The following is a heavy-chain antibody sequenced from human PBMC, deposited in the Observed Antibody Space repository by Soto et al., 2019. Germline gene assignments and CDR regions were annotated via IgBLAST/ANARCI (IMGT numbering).Heavy chain of an antibody. CDR1: GFSLSTSGMC. J-gene: IGHJ6*02. CDR2: IDWDDDK. V-gene: IGHV2-70*11. Sequence: GSGPTLVNPTQTLTLTCTFSGFSLSTSGMCVSWIRQPPGKALEWLARIDWDDDKYYSTSLKTRLTISKDTSKNQVVLTMTNMEXXXXXTYYCARVAVSYYYYGMDVWGQGTTVTVSS. CDR3: ARVAVSYYYYGMDV. D-gene: IGHD6-19*01.